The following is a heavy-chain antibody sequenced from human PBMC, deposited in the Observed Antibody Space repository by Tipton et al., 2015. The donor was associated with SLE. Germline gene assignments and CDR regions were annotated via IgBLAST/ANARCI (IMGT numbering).Heavy chain of an antibody. J-gene: IGHJ2*01. V-gene: IGHV3-53*01. CDR3: AREIRNGYFDL. Sequence: GSLRLSCAASGFIVSNNYMSWVRQAPGKGLEWVSLLYATNTAYYADSVKGRFTISTDNSKKTLYLHMSSLSPEDTAVYYCAREIRNGYFDLWGRGTLVTVSS. D-gene: IGHD1-14*01. CDR1: GFIVSNNY. CDR2: LYATNTA.